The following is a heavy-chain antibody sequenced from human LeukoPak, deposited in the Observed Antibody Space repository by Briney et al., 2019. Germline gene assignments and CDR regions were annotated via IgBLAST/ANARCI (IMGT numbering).Heavy chain of an antibody. CDR1: GYTFTGYY. Sequence: ASVKVSCKASGYTFTGYYMHWVRQAPGQGLEWMGWINPNSGGTNYAQKFQGRVTMTEDTSTDTAYMDLSSLRSEDTAVYYCATVRYYDTPGDSDYFDYWGQGTLVTVSS. V-gene: IGHV1-2*02. J-gene: IGHJ4*02. CDR3: ATVRYYDTPGDSDYFDY. CDR2: INPNSGGT. D-gene: IGHD3-22*01.